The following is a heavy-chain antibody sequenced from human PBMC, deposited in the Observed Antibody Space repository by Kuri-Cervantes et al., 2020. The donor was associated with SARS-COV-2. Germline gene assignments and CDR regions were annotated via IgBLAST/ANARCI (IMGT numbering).Heavy chain of an antibody. Sequence: GESLKISCAASGFTFSSYAMHWVRQAPGKGLGWVAVISYDGSNKYYADSVKGRFTISRDNSKNTLYLQMNSLRAEDTAVYYCARSAPPGIAAAGVDWYFDYWGQGTLVTDSS. CDR3: ARSAPPGIAAAGVDWYFDY. D-gene: IGHD6-13*01. J-gene: IGHJ4*02. V-gene: IGHV3-30-3*01. CDR1: GFTFSSYA. CDR2: ISYDGSNK.